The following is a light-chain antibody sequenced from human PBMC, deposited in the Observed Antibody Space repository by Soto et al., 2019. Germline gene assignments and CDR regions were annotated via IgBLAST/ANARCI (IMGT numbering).Light chain of an antibody. CDR1: QSVHTF. CDR3: QQYDKWPGT. Sequence: CRASQSVHTFLAWYQQKPGKAPRLLIYGASTGATGIPARFSGGGSGTEYTLTISSLQSEDFAVYYCQQYDKWPGTFGQGTKVDIK. CDR2: GAS. V-gene: IGKV3-15*01. J-gene: IGKJ1*01.